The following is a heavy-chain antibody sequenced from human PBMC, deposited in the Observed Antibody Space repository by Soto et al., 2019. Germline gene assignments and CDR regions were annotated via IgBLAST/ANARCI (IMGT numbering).Heavy chain of an antibody. CDR2: ISGSGGNT. V-gene: IGHV3-23*01. CDR3: AKAPKGNYYYGMDV. J-gene: IGHJ6*02. D-gene: IGHD6-13*01. Sequence: PGGSLRLSCAASGFTFSSYAMSWVRQAPGKGLEWVSGISGSGGNTYYADSVKGRFTFSRGNSQKTLYLQMNSLTAEDTAVYYCAKAPKGNYYYGMDVWGQGTTVTVSS. CDR1: GFTFSSYA.